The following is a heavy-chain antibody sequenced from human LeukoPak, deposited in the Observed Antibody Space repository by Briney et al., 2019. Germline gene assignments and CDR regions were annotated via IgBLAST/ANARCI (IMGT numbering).Heavy chain of an antibody. CDR1: GYTFTGYY. CDR3: ARGGCSGGCGDAFDI. Sequence: GASVKVSCKASGYTFTGYYMHWVRQAPGQGLEWMGWINPNSGGTNYAQKFQGRVTMTRDTSISTAYMELSRLRSDDTAVYYCARGGCSGGCGDAFDIWGQGTMVTVSS. V-gene: IGHV1-2*02. D-gene: IGHD6-19*01. J-gene: IGHJ3*02. CDR2: INPNSGGT.